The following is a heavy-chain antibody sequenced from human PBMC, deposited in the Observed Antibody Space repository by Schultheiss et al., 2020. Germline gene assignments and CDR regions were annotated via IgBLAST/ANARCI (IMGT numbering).Heavy chain of an antibody. Sequence: SETLSLTCTVSGGSINIGGYYWSWIRQHPGKGLEWIGYIYYSGVTKYNPSLESRVTISVDTSKNQFSLNLGSVTAADTALYYCARRNINYWYFDLWGRGTLVTVS. CDR2: IYYSGVT. D-gene: IGHD4-11*01. CDR3: ARRNINYWYFDL. V-gene: IGHV4-61*08. J-gene: IGHJ2*01. CDR1: GGSINIGGYY.